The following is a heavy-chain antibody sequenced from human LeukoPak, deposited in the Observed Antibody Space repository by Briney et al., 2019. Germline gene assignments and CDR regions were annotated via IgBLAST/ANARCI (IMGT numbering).Heavy chain of an antibody. V-gene: IGHV1-46*01. CDR3: ARPGVPVASTSYLDY. D-gene: IGHD2-2*01. CDR1: GYTFTSYY. CDR2: INPSGGST. Sequence: ASVKVSCKASGYTFTSYYMHWVRQAPGQGLEWMGIINPSGGSTSYAQKFQGRVTMTRDTSTSTVYMELSSLRSEDTAVYYCARPGVPVASTSYLDYWGQGTLVTVSS. J-gene: IGHJ4*02.